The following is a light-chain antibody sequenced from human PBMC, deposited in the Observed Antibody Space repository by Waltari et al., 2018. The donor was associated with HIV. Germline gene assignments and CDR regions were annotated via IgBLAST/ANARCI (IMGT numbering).Light chain of an antibody. CDR3: QHYNNWPPWT. Sequence: EIVLPQSQAPRSVSPGEKAPLPCRASPSISINLAWYQQKPGQAPRLLIYGASTRATGIPARFSGSGSGTEFTLTISSLQSEDFALYYCQHYNNWPPWTFGQGTKVEIK. J-gene: IGKJ1*01. CDR2: GAS. V-gene: IGKV3-15*01. CDR1: PSISIN.